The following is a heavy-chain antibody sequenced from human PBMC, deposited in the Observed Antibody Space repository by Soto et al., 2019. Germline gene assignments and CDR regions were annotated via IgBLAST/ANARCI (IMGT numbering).Heavy chain of an antibody. CDR2: ISSSSSYI. CDR1: GFTFSSYS. V-gene: IGHV3-21*01. CDR3: ARDQTAGAFDI. J-gene: IGHJ3*02. Sequence: PGGSLRLSCAASGFTFSSYSMNWVRQAPGKGLEWVSSISSSSSYIYYADSVKGRFTISRDNAKNSLHLQMNSLRAEDTAVYYCARDQTAGAFDIWGQGTMVTVSS.